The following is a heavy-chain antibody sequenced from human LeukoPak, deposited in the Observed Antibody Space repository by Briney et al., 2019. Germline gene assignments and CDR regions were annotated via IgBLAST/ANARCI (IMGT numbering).Heavy chain of an antibody. CDR1: GFTFSIYS. V-gene: IGHV3-48*02. J-gene: IGHJ4*02. CDR3: ARDLRYRGYCTGGLCSGSFDY. Sequence: GGSLRLSCAASGFTFSIYSMSWVRQAPGKGLEWVSYISRSSSTIYYADSVKGRFTISRDNAKNSLDLQMNSLRDEDRAVYYCARDLRYRGYCTGGLCSGSFDYWGQGTLVTVSS. D-gene: IGHD2-8*02. CDR2: ISRSSSTI.